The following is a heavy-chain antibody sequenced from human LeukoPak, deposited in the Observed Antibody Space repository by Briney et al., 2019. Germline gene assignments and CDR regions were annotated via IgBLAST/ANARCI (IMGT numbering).Heavy chain of an antibody. CDR3: ARQIAADAFDI. D-gene: IGHD6-13*01. J-gene: IGHJ3*02. Sequence: SETLSLTCAVSGCSISSGYYWGWIRQPPGKGLEWIGSIYHSGSTYYNPSLKSRVTISVDTSKNQFSLKLSSVTAADTAVYYCARQIAADAFDIWGQGTMVTVSS. CDR1: GCSISSGYY. V-gene: IGHV4-38-2*01. CDR2: IYHSGST.